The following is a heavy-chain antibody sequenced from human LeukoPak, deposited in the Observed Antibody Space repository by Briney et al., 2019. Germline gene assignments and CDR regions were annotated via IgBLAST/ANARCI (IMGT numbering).Heavy chain of an antibody. CDR1: GFTFSSYA. Sequence: GGSLRLSCAASGFTFSSYAMSWVRQAPGKGLEWVSAISGSGGSTYYADSVKGRFTISRDNSKNTLYLQMNSLRAEDAAVYYCAKDLRGYSYGYGYWGQGTLVTVSS. CDR3: AKDLRGYSYGYGY. J-gene: IGHJ4*02. D-gene: IGHD5-18*01. CDR2: ISGSGGST. V-gene: IGHV3-23*01.